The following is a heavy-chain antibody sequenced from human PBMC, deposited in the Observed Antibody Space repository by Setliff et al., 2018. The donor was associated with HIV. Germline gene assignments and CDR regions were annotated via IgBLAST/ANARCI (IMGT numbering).Heavy chain of an antibody. CDR1: GSSLDTSGVG. CDR2: IYWDDDK. CDR3: AHRKVAAVGTLLDY. D-gene: IGHD6-19*01. Sequence: SGPTLVNPTQTLRLTCTLSGSSLDTSGVGVGWIRQPPGKALEWLALIYWDDDKRYSPSLKSRLTISKDTSKNQVFLVMTNMDPVDTATYYCAHRKVAAVGTLLDYWGQGTLVTVSS. V-gene: IGHV2-5*02. J-gene: IGHJ4*02.